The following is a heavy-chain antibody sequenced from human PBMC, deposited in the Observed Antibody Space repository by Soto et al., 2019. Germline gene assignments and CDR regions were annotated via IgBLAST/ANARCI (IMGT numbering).Heavy chain of an antibody. V-gene: IGHV4-34*01. Sequence: PSETLSLTCAGYGGSFSGYYWSWIRQPPGKGLEWIGEINHSGSTNYNPSLKSRVTISVDTSKNQFSLKLSSVTAADTAVYYCARGSYNWNHRADTTHWFDPWGQGTLVTVSS. CDR1: GGSFSGYY. CDR3: ARGSYNWNHRADTTHWFDP. D-gene: IGHD1-20*01. J-gene: IGHJ5*02. CDR2: INHSGST.